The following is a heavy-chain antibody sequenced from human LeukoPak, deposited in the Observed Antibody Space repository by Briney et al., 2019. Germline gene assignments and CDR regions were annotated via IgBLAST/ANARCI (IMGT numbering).Heavy chain of an antibody. J-gene: IGHJ3*02. D-gene: IGHD3-16*01. Sequence: GVSLRLSCAASGVTFSRYAMSWVRQAPGKGLEWVSAISGSGGSTYYADSVKGRFTISRDNSKNTLYLQMNSLRAEDTAVYYCVTPLRGSAFDIWGQGTMVTVSS. CDR1: GVTFSRYA. CDR3: VTPLRGSAFDI. V-gene: IGHV3-23*01. CDR2: ISGSGGST.